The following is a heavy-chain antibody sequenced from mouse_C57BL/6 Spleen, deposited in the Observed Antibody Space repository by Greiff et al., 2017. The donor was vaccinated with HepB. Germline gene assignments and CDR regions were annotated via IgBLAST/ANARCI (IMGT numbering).Heavy chain of an antibody. J-gene: IGHJ2*01. D-gene: IGHD2-5*01. CDR3: ARDYSNYVGYFDY. CDR2: ISYDGSN. CDR1: GYSITSGYY. Sequence: EVKLLESGPGLVKPSQSLSLTCSVTGYSITSGYYWNWIRQFPGNNLEWMGYISYDGSNNYNPSLKNRISITRDTSKNQFFLKLNSVTTEDTATYYCARDYSNYVGYFDYWGQGTTLTVSS. V-gene: IGHV3-6*01.